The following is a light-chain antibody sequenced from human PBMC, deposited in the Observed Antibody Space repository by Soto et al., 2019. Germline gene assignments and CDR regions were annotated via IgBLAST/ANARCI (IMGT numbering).Light chain of an antibody. Sequence: QAVVTQPASVSGSSGQSITISCSGTDSDIGSYNYVSWYQQHPGRAPKLIVFEVSNRPSGISDRFSGSKSGNTASLTISGLQTEDEAVYYCNSFTSSNSLPYVFGNGTKLTVL. V-gene: IGLV2-14*01. CDR2: EVS. CDR1: DSDIGSYNY. CDR3: NSFTSSNSLPYV. J-gene: IGLJ1*01.